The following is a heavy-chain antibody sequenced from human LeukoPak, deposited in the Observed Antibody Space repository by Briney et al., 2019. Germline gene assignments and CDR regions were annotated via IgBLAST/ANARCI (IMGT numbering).Heavy chain of an antibody. J-gene: IGHJ6*03. V-gene: IGHV4-38-2*01. D-gene: IGHD6-19*01. CDR2: IYHSGST. Sequence: GSLRLSCAASGFTFSSYGMSWVRQAPGKGLEWIGRIYHSGSTYYNPSLKSRVTISVDTSKNQFSLKLSSVTAADTAVYYCARGDSGWYPYYYYMDVWGKGTTVTVSS. CDR1: GFTFSSYG. CDR3: ARGDSGWYPYYYYMDV.